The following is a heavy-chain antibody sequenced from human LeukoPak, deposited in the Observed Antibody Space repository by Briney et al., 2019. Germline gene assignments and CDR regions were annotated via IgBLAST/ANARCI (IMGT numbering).Heavy chain of an antibody. D-gene: IGHD6-13*01. CDR1: GGSISSSSYY. Sequence: SETLSLTCTVSGGSISSSSYYWGWIRQPPGKGLEWIGSIYYSGSTYYNPSLKSRVTISVDTSKNQFSLKLSSVTAADTAVYYCARVGSFSFDYWGRGTLVTVSA. CDR2: IYYSGST. CDR3: ARVGSFSFDY. J-gene: IGHJ4*02. V-gene: IGHV4-39*07.